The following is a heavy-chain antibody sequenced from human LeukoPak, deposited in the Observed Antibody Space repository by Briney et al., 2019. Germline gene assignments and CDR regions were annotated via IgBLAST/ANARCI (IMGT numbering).Heavy chain of an antibody. CDR1: GFTFSSYA. CDR2: ISGSGGST. Sequence: GGSLRLSCAASGFTFSSYAMSWVRQAPGKGLEWVSAISGSGGSTYYADSVKGRFTVSRDNSKNTLYLQMNSLRAEDTAVYYCATLDIVATIGDYWGQGTLVTVSS. CDR3: ATLDIVATIGDY. V-gene: IGHV3-23*01. J-gene: IGHJ4*02. D-gene: IGHD5-12*01.